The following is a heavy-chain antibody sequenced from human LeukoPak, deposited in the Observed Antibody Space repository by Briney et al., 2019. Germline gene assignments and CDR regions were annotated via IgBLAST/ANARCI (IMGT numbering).Heavy chain of an antibody. D-gene: IGHD3-3*01. Sequence: SETLSLTCTVSGGSISSGGFYWSWIRQPAGKGLEWIGRIYISGSTNYNPSLQSRVTISVDTSKNQFSLKLTSVTAADTAVYYCARSTSFGVVIIDWGQGTLVTVSS. CDR2: IYISGST. V-gene: IGHV4-61*02. CDR1: GGSISSGGFY. CDR3: ARSTSFGVVIID. J-gene: IGHJ4*02.